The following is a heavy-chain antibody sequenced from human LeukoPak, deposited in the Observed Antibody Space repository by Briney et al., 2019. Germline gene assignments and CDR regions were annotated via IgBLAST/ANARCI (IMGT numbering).Heavy chain of an antibody. J-gene: IGHJ6*02. V-gene: IGHV3-53*01. CDR2: IYSGGST. Sequence: SGGSLRLSCTASGFTFGDYAMSWFRQAPGKGLEWVSVIYSGGSTYYADSVKGRFTISRDNSKNTLYLQMNSLRAEDTAVYYCARDRRGFRGTRYYYYGMDVWGQGTTVTVSS. CDR3: ARDRRGFRGTRYYYYGMDV. CDR1: GFTFGDYA. D-gene: IGHD1-14*01.